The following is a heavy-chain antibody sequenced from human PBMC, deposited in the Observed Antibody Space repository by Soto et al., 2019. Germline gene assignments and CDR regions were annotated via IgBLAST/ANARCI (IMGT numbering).Heavy chain of an antibody. CDR3: AIFSSVVVAAIDLFYP. CDR1: GFTFSSYW. J-gene: IGHJ5*02. Sequence: GGSLRLSCAASGFTFSSYWMHWVRQAPGKGLMWVSHINSDGSSTSYADSVKGRFTISRDNAKNTLYLQMNSLRAEDTAVYYCAIFSSVVVAAIDLFYPWGQGTLVTVSS. D-gene: IGHD2-15*01. CDR2: INSDGSST. V-gene: IGHV3-74*01.